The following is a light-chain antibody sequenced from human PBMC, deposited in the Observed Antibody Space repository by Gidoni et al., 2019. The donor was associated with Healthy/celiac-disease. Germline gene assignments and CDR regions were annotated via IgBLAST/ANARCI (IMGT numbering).Light chain of an antibody. V-gene: IGKV4-1*01. CDR1: QSVLYSSNNKNY. J-gene: IGKJ4*01. CDR3: QQYYSPLT. Sequence: DIVMTQSPDSQAVSLGERATINCKSSQSVLYSSNNKNYLAWYQQKPGQPPKLLIYWASTRESGVPDRFSGSGSGTDFTLTISSLQAEDVAVYYCQQYYSPLTFGGGTKVEIK. CDR2: WAS.